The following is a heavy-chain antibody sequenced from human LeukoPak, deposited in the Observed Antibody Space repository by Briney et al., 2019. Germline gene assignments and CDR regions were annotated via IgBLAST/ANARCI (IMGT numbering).Heavy chain of an antibody. J-gene: IGHJ4*02. CDR1: GDSIGTYY. Sequence: KTSETLSLTCTVTGDSIGTYYGSLIRRPPGKGLEWIGHVYYAGITDYNPSLQSRVTISVDPSRNQLSLKLNSVTAADTAVYYCARQGYKSGWYPTFDFWGPGTQVIVSS. D-gene: IGHD6-19*01. CDR3: ARQGYKSGWYPTFDF. CDR2: VYYAGIT. V-gene: IGHV4-59*01.